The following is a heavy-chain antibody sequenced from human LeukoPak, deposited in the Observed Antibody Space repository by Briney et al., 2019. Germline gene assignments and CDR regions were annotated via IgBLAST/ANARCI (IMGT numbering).Heavy chain of an antibody. CDR3: LHSGYDNY. V-gene: IGHV3-15*01. CDR1: GFTFSNAW. Sequence: PGGSLRLSCAASGFTFSNAWMSWVRQAPGKGLEWVGRIKSKTEGGTTDYAAPVKGRFTISRDDSKNTLYLQMNSLKTEDTAVYYCLHSGYDNYWGQGTLVTVSS. CDR2: IKSKTEGGTT. J-gene: IGHJ4*02. D-gene: IGHD5-12*01.